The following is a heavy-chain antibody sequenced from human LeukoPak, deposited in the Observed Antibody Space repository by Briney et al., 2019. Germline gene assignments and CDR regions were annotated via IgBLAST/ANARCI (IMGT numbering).Heavy chain of an antibody. V-gene: IGHV7-4-1*02. CDR3: ASQEGYRSSTSCRGAFDI. J-gene: IGHJ3*02. CDR2: INANTGNP. D-gene: IGHD2-2*01. Sequence: ASVKVSCTASGYTFTSYAMNWVRQAPGQGLEWMGWINANTGNPTYAQGFTGRFVFSLDTSVSTAYLQISSLKAEDTAVYYCASQEGYRSSTSCRGAFDIWGQGTMVTVS. CDR1: GYTFTSYA.